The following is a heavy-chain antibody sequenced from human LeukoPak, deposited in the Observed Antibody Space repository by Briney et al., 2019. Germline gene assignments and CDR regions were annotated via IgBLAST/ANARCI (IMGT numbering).Heavy chain of an antibody. CDR2: ISGSGGGT. V-gene: IGHV3-23*01. CDR3: TKATTGYSSGRYPGLPVDD. J-gene: IGHJ4*02. Sequence: PGGSLRLSCAASGFTFSSYAVSWVRQAPGKGLEWVSAISGSGGGTYYADFVKRRFTNSRDKSKNMGYLQMNSLSTKDTAVYYCTKATTGYSSGRYPGLPVDDWGQGTLVTVSS. CDR1: GFTFSSYA. D-gene: IGHD6-19*01.